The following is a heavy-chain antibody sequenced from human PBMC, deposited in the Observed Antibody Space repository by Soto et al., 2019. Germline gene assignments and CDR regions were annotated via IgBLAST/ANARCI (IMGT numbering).Heavy chain of an antibody. D-gene: IGHD3-16*02. J-gene: IGHJ3*02. CDR1: GGSFSGYY. Sequence: SETLSLTCAVYGGSFSGYYWSWIRQPPGKGLEWIGEINHSGSTNYNPSLKSRVTISVDTSKNQFSLKLSSVTAADTAVYYCARKYYDYVWGSYRLGDAFDIWGQGTMVTVSS. CDR2: INHSGST. CDR3: ARKYYDYVWGSYRLGDAFDI. V-gene: IGHV4-34*01.